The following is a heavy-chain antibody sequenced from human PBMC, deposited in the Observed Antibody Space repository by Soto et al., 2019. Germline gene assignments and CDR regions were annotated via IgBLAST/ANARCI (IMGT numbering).Heavy chain of an antibody. CDR3: AREAYDILTGYPEYYFDY. J-gene: IGHJ4*02. Sequence: PSETLSLTCTVSGGSISSYYRSWIRQPPGKGLEWIGYIYYSGSTNYNPSLKSRVTISVDTSKNQFSQKLSSVTAADTAVYYCAREAYDILTGYPEYYFDYWGQGTLVTVSS. CDR2: IYYSGST. V-gene: IGHV4-59*01. CDR1: GGSISSYY. D-gene: IGHD3-9*01.